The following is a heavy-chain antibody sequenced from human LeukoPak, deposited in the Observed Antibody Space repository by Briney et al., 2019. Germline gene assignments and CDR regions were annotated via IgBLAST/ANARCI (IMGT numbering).Heavy chain of an antibody. CDR1: GYTFTSYA. V-gene: IGHV7-4-1*01. CDR3: ARAYQRLGGFSFPDQ. J-gene: IGHJ5*02. CDR2: LNPNTGNP. D-gene: IGHD3-16*02. Sequence: VASVKVSCKASGYTFTSYAMNWVRHAPAQGREEMRWLNPNTGNPTYAQGFTGRLVVSLGTSVSTTYLQIGSVKAEDSAVLYCARAYQRLGGFSFPDQWRQGPLLSVS.